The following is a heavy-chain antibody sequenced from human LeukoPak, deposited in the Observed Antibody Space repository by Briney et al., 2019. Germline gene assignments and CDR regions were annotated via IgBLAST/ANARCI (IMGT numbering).Heavy chain of an antibody. D-gene: IGHD2-2*01. J-gene: IGHJ4*02. CDR3: ARDLGPLTVGVVPAAIDFDY. V-gene: IGHV1-18*04. CDR1: GYTFTSYG. Sequence: ASVKVSCKASGYTFTSYGISWVRQAPGQGLEWMGWISAYNGNTNYAQKLQGRVTMTTDTSRSTAYMELRSLRSDDTAVYYCARDLGPLTVGVVPAAIDFDYWGQGTLVTVSS. CDR2: ISAYNGNT.